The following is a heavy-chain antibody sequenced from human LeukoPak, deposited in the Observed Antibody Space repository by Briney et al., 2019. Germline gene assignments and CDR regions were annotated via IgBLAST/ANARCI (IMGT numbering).Heavy chain of an antibody. D-gene: IGHD1-26*01. CDR2: IYPGDSDT. V-gene: IGHV5-51*01. CDR1: GYSFSKYW. Sequence: GESLKISCKASGYSFSKYWIGWVRQMPGKGLEWMGIIYPGDSDTTYSPSSEDQVTISVDKSNSVAYLQWSSLKASDTAMYYCARLFRNGSDGGVDQWGLGTRVTVSS. CDR3: ARLFRNGSDGGVDQ. J-gene: IGHJ4*02.